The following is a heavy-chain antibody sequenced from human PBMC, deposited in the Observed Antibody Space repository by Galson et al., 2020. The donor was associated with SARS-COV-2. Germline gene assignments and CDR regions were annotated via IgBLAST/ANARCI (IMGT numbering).Heavy chain of an antibody. CDR3: ARDSAIRYFDWLAATD. Sequence: SETLSLTCTVSGGSIGSTDYYWGWIRQPPGKGLEWIGSIDYRGRTYYNPSLKSRVTISVDTSKNQFSLKVWSVTAADTAMYYCARDSAIRYFDWLAATDWGRGTLVTVSS. CDR2: IDYRGRT. J-gene: IGHJ4*02. V-gene: IGHV4-39*07. D-gene: IGHD3-9*01. CDR1: GGSIGSTDYY.